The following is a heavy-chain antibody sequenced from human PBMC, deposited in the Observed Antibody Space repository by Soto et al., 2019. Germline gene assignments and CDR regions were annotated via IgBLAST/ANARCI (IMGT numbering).Heavy chain of an antibody. CDR2: IKSKTDGGTT. V-gene: IGHV3-15*07. Sequence: PGGSLRLSCAASGVTFSNAWMNWVRQATGKGLEWVGRIKSKTDGGTTDYAAPVKGRFTISRDDSKNTLYLQMNSLKTEDTAVYYCTTDWYYYDSSGQIPLLYYFDYWGQGTLVTVSS. D-gene: IGHD3-22*01. J-gene: IGHJ4*02. CDR3: TTDWYYYDSSGQIPLLYYFDY. CDR1: GVTFSNAW.